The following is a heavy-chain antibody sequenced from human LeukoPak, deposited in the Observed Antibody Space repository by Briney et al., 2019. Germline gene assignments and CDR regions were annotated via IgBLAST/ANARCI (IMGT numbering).Heavy chain of an antibody. CDR3: ARGPHYFDY. Sequence: ASVKVSCKVSGYTLTELSMHWVRQAPGKGLEWMGGFDPEDGETIYAQKFQGRVTMTRDTSTSTVYMELSSLRSEDTAVYYCARGPHYFDYWGQGTLVTVSS. J-gene: IGHJ4*02. V-gene: IGHV1-24*01. CDR1: GYTLTELS. CDR2: FDPEDGET.